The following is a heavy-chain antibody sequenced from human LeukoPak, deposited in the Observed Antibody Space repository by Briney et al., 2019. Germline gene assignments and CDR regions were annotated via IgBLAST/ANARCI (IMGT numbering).Heavy chain of an antibody. J-gene: IGHJ4*02. CDR3: ARDLRGYTGYNYYDY. CDR1: RFTFSTYW. D-gene: IGHD5-12*01. CDR2: IKQDGSER. V-gene: IGHV3-7*01. Sequence: GGSLRLSCAAFRFTFSTYWMTWVRQAPGKGLEWVANIKQDGSERYYVDSVKGRFTISRDNAKNLLYLQMNSLRAEDTAVYYCARDLRGYTGYNYYDYWGQGTLVIVSS.